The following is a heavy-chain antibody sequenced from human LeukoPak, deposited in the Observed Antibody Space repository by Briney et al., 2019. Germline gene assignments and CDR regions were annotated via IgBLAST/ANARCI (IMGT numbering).Heavy chain of an antibody. Sequence: SETLSLTCTVSGGSINSSSYYWRWIRQPPGKGLEWIGEINHSGSTNYNPSLKSRITITVDTAKNQFSLKLSSVTAADTAVYYCATPDPGGYNPAPHYWGQGTLVTVSS. CDR3: ATPDPGGYNPAPHY. J-gene: IGHJ4*02. CDR2: INHSGST. CDR1: GGSINSSSYY. D-gene: IGHD5-24*01. V-gene: IGHV4-39*07.